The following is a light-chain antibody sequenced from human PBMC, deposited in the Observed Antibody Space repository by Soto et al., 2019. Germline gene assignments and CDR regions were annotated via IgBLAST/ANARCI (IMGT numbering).Light chain of an antibody. Sequence: DIQMTQSPSSLSASVGDRVTITCRASQSISSYLNWYQQKPGKAPKLLIYATANLQSGVPSRSSGSGSETEFTLTISSLQPEDFATYYCQQSYSTPRNFGQGNKLEIK. CDR3: QQSYSTPRN. CDR2: ATA. V-gene: IGKV1-39*01. CDR1: QSISSY. J-gene: IGKJ2*01.